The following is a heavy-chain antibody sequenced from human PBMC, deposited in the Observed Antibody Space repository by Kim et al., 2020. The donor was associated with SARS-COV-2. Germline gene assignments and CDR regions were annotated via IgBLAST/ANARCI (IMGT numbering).Heavy chain of an antibody. CDR2: PSGGST. CDR3: ARSGMDV. V-gene: IGHV1-46*01. Sequence: PSGGSTSYAQKFQGRVTMPRDTSTSTVYMELSSLGSEDTAVYYCARSGMDVWGQGTTVTVSS. J-gene: IGHJ6*02.